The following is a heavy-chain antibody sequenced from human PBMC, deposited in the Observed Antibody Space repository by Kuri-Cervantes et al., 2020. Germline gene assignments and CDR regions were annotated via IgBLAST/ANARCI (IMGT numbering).Heavy chain of an antibody. J-gene: IGHJ6*03. CDR2: ISPTGDTT. D-gene: IGHD3-10*01. Sequence: GESLKISCAASGFTFSTSAMAWVRQAPGKGLECVSGISPTGDTTYYVDSVEGRFTISRDNAKNSLYLQMNSLRAEDTALYYCAKGPRGHYYMDVWGKGTTVTVSS. CDR3: AKGPRGHYYMDV. CDR1: GFTFSTSA. V-gene: IGHV3-23*01.